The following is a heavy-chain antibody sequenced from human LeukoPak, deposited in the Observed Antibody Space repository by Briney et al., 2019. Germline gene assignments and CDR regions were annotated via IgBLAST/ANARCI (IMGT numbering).Heavy chain of an antibody. CDR2: ISLRGRT. Sequence: PSETLSLTCGVSGGSITTTNFWSWVRQPPGGGLEWIGEISLRGRTQYNPSLKSRVNISIDESKNHLYLGLAFVTAADTAVYYCSRESGPYCPFGHWGQGTLVAVTS. J-gene: IGHJ5*02. CDR1: GGSITTTNF. V-gene: IGHV4-4*02. CDR3: SRESGPYCPFGH. D-gene: IGHD1-26*01.